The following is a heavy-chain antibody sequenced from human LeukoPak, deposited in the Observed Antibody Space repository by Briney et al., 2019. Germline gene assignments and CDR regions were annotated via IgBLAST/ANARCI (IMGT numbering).Heavy chain of an antibody. Sequence: GGSLRLSCAASGFTFSSYGMHWVRQAPGKGLEWVASIRYDGNNKYYADSVKGRFTISRDTSKNTLYLQMNSLRAEDSAVYYCAKAAGYYYMDVWGKTTTVTISS. D-gene: IGHD6-25*01. J-gene: IGHJ6*03. CDR2: IRYDGNNK. V-gene: IGHV3-30*02. CDR3: AKAAGYYYMDV. CDR1: GFTFSSYG.